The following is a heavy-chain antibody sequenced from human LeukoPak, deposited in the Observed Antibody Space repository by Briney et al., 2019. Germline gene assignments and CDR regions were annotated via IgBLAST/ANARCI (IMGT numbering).Heavy chain of an antibody. J-gene: IGHJ4*02. CDR3: ARGGKYSGSSFDY. D-gene: IGHD1-26*01. V-gene: IGHV3-23*01. CDR1: GFTFSSYA. CDR2: ISGSGGST. Sequence: GGSLRLSCAASGFTFSSYAMSWVRQAPGKGLEWVSAISGSGGSTYYADSVKGRFTISRDNSKNTLYLQMNSLRAEDTAVYYCARGGKYSGSSFDYWGQGTLVTVSS.